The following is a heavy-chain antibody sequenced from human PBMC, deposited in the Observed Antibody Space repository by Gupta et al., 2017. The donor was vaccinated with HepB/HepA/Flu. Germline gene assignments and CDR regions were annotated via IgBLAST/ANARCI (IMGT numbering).Heavy chain of an antibody. CDR3: ARVSNGRGLRCLEWLSDLDY. CDR1: GFTFSSYS. Sequence: EVQLVESGGGLVKPGGSLRLSCAASGFTFSSYSMTWVRKAPVKGLEWFSSISSSSSYIYYADAVEGRFTISRDNAKNSLYLQVNSLRAEDTAVYYCARVSNGRGLRCLEWLSDLDYWGQGTLVTVSS. CDR2: ISSSSSYI. D-gene: IGHD3-3*01. J-gene: IGHJ4*02. V-gene: IGHV3-21*01.